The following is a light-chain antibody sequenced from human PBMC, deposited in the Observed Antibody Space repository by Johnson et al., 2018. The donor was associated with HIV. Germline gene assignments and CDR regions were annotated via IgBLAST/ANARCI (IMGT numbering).Light chain of an antibody. CDR3: GTWDSSLSVLYV. CDR1: SSNIRNNY. CDR2: DNN. Sequence: QPVLTQPPSVSAAPGQKVTISCSGSSSNIRNNYVSWYQQLPGTAPKLLIYDNNKRPSGIPDRFSGSKSGTSATLGITGLQTGDEADYYCGTWDSSLSVLYVVGTGTKVTVL. J-gene: IGLJ1*01. V-gene: IGLV1-51*01.